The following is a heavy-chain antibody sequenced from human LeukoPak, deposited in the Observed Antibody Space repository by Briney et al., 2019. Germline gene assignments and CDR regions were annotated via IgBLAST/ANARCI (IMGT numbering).Heavy chain of an antibody. J-gene: IGHJ4*02. Sequence: PGGSLRLSCVASGFTFSDYYMNWIRQAPGKGLEWLSYISSSGRTINYADSVKGRFTISRDNAKNSLYLGLDSVRAEDTAEYYCARGSGAFGGVIALWGQGTLVTVSS. CDR2: ISSSGRTI. CDR3: ARGSGAFGGVIAL. CDR1: GFTFSDYY. D-gene: IGHD3-16*02. V-gene: IGHV3-11*01.